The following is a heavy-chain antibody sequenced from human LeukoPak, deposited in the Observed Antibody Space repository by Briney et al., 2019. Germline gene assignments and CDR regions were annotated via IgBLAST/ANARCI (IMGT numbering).Heavy chain of an antibody. CDR3: ARDPGEDISDYDILTGYPLTTTLNSCFDY. Sequence: PGGSLRLSCAASGFTFRTYGIHWVRQAPGKGLEWVAVISYDGTNKYYADSVKGRFTISRDNSKNTLYLQMNSLRAEDTAVYYCARDPGEDISDYDILTGYPLTTTLNSCFDYWGQGTLVTVSS. CDR2: ISYDGTNK. J-gene: IGHJ4*02. CDR1: GFTFRTYG. V-gene: IGHV3-30*03. D-gene: IGHD3-9*01.